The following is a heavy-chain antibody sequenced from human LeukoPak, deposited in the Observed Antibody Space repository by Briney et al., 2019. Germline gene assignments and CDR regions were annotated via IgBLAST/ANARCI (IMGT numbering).Heavy chain of an antibody. CDR1: GFTFSSYA. V-gene: IGHV3-23*01. D-gene: IGHD1-26*01. CDR3: AKDKWEQLHSPPPSFDY. Sequence: QPGGSLRLSCAASGFTFSSYALSWVRQAPGKGLEWVSTITGSGGSTYYADSVKGRFTISRDQSKNTLYLQMNSLRVEDTAVYYCAKDKWEQLHSPPPSFDYWGQGTLVTVSS. CDR2: ITGSGGST. J-gene: IGHJ4*02.